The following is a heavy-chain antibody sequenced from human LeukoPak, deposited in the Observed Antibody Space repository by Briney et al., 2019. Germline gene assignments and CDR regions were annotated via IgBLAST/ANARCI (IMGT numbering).Heavy chain of an antibody. D-gene: IGHD1-26*01. J-gene: IGHJ4*02. CDR3: ARGPNYSGRYLRRGRNYFDY. CDR2: INHSGST. Sequence: SETLSLTCAVYVGSFSGYYWSWIRQPPGKGLEWIGEINHSGSTNYNPSLKSRVTISVDTSKNQFSLKLSSVTAADTAVYYCARGPNYSGRYLRRGRNYFDYWGQGTLVTVSS. V-gene: IGHV4-34*01. CDR1: VGSFSGYY.